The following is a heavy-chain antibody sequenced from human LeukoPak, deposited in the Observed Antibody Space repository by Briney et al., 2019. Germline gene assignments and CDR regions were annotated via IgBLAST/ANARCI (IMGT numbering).Heavy chain of an antibody. CDR2: INHSGST. J-gene: IGHJ5*02. Sequence: ETLSLTCAVYGGSFIGYYWSWIRQPPGKGLEWIGEINHSGSTNYNPSLKSRVTISVDTSKNQFSLKLSSVTAADTAVYYCARGPRNYYGSGSYYNVGWFDPWGQGTLVTVSS. CDR1: GGSFIGYY. D-gene: IGHD3-10*01. CDR3: ARGPRNYYGSGSYYNVGWFDP. V-gene: IGHV4-34*01.